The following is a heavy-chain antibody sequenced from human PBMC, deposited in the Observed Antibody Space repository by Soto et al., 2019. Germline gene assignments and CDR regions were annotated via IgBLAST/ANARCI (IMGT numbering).Heavy chain of an antibody. V-gene: IGHV4-30-2*01. D-gene: IGHD1-20*01. Sequence: QLQLQESGSRLVKPSQTLSLTCAVSGGSISGGYSWSWLRQPPGKGLEWIGYIYYSGGTYYNPSLKSRVTISVDRSKNQFSLKLTSVTAADTAIYYCARRNNYLDCWGQGTLVTVSS. CDR3: ARRNNYLDC. CDR2: IYYSGGT. CDR1: GGSISGGYS. J-gene: IGHJ4*02.